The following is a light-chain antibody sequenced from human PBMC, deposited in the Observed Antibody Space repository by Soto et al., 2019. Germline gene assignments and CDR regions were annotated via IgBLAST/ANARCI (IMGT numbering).Light chain of an antibody. Sequence: EIVLTQSPATLPLSPGERATLSCRASQSVSNYLAWYQQKPGQAPRLLIYDASNRATGIPARFSGSGSGTDFTLTISSLEPEDFAVYYCQQRSSWPLFTFGQGTRMEIK. CDR1: QSVSNY. J-gene: IGKJ5*01. CDR3: QQRSSWPLFT. V-gene: IGKV3-11*01. CDR2: DAS.